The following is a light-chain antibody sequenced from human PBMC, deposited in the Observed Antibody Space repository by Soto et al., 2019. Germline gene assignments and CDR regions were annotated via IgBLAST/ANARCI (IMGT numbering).Light chain of an antibody. CDR1: SSNIGNNY. Sequence: QTVVTQPPSVSAAPGQKVTISCSGISSNIGNNYVSWYQQLPGTAPKLLIYDNNRRPSGIPDRFSGSKSGTSATLGITGLQTGDEADYYCGTWDSSLSGVVFGGGTKLTVL. V-gene: IGLV1-51*01. CDR3: GTWDSSLSGVV. CDR2: DNN. J-gene: IGLJ2*01.